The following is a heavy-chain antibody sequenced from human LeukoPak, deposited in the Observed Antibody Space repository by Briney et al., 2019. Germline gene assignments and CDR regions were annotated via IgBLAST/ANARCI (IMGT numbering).Heavy chain of an antibody. CDR3: ARGVRRYFDWFRPAPPRYGMDV. V-gene: IGHV4-34*01. J-gene: IGHJ6*02. CDR2: INHSGST. CDR1: GGSFSGYY. Sequence: KPSETLSLTCAVYGGSFSGYYWSWIRPPPGKGLEWIGEINHSGSTNYNPSLKSRVTISVDTSKNQFSLKLSSVTAADTAVYYCARGVRRYFDWFRPAPPRYGMDVWGQGTTVTVSS. D-gene: IGHD3-9*01.